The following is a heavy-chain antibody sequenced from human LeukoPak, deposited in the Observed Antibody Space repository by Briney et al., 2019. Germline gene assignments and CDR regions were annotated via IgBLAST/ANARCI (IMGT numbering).Heavy chain of an antibody. V-gene: IGHV1-18*01. CDR3: ARAPRGSSTWYIVY. CDR1: GYTFNSYG. J-gene: IGHJ4*02. CDR2: ISPYNGNT. D-gene: IGHD6-13*01. Sequence: ASVKVSCKASGYTFNSYGISWVRQAPGQGLEWMGWISPYNGNTNYAQKFQGRVTMTTDTSTTTAYMELRSLGSDDTAVYYCARAPRGSSTWYIVYWGQGTLVTVSS.